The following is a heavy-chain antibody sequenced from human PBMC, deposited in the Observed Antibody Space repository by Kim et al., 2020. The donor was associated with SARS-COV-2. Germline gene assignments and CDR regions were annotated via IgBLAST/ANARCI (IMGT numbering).Heavy chain of an antibody. Sequence: SETLSLTCTVSGGSISSYYWNWIRQPAGKELEWIGRIYSSGITAYNPSLRSRVTMSVDTSNNQFSLRVNSVTAADTAVYFCARGHKGATDHDAFDIWGQGTTVIVSS. CDR3: ARGHKGATDHDAFDI. V-gene: IGHV4-4*07. J-gene: IGHJ3*02. CDR2: IYSSGIT. CDR1: GGSISSYY.